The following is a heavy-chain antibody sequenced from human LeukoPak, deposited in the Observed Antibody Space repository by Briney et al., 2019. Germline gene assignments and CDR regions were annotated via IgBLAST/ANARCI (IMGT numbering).Heavy chain of an antibody. CDR2: IYSGGST. V-gene: IGHV3-53*01. CDR1: GFIVSTYY. CDR3: ARVKAVAVDY. D-gene: IGHD6-19*01. Sequence: GGSLRLSCAASGFIVSTYYMNWVRQAPGKGLEWVSVIYSGGSTYYADSVKGRFTISRDNSKNTMYLQMNSLRAEDTAIYYCARVKAVAVDYWGQGTLVTVSS. J-gene: IGHJ4*02.